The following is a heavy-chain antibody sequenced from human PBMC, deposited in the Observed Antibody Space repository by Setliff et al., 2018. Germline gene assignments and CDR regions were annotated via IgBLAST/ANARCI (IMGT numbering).Heavy chain of an antibody. J-gene: IGHJ5*02. V-gene: IGHV4-4*02. Sequence: PGGSLRLSCAASGFTFSSYWMSWVRQAPGKGLEWIGSIFHSGSTNYNPSLKSRVTISVDTSKNQFSLKLSSVTAADTAGYYCARGGGGITMIIVVTPWVPGVGWFDPWGQGTLVTVSS. CDR2: IFHSGST. D-gene: IGHD3-22*01. CDR3: ARGGGGITMIIVVTPWVPGVGWFDP. CDR1: GFTFSSYW.